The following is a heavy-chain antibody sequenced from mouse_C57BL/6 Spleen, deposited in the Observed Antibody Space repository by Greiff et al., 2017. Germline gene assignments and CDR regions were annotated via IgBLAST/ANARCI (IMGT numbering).Heavy chain of an antibody. CDR2: IAPSDSYT. D-gene: IGHD3-2*02. V-gene: IGHV1-59*01. CDR1: GYTFTSYW. Sequence: QVQLQQPGAELVRPGTSVKLSCKASGYTFTSYWMHWVKQRPGQGLEWIGVIAPSDSYTNYNQKFKGKATLTVDTSSSTAYMQLSSLTSEDSAVYYCARCYSSGYLYAMDYWGQGTSVTVSS. J-gene: IGHJ4*01. CDR3: ARCYSSGYLYAMDY.